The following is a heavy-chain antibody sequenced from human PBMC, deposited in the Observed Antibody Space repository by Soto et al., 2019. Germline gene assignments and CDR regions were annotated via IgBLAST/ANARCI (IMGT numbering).Heavy chain of an antibody. V-gene: IGHV1-58*02. CDR1: GFPFTSSA. CDR3: AATACVDTATYFDY. D-gene: IGHD5-18*01. CDR2: IVVGSGNT. Sequence: ASVKVSCKASGFPFTSSAMQWVRQARGQRLEWIGWIVVGSGNTNYAQKFQERVTITRDMSTSTAYMELSSLRSEDTAVYYCAATACVDTATYFDYWGQGTLVTVSS. J-gene: IGHJ4*02.